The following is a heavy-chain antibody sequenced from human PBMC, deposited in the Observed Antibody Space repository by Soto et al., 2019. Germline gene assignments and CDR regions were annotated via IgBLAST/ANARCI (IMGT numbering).Heavy chain of an antibody. CDR1: GFTVSSHA. CDR2: VTADGGT. J-gene: IGHJ3*02. D-gene: IGHD2-15*01. V-gene: IGHV3-23*01. CDR3: APHVSCSGGSCQYDAFAI. Sequence: EVQVLESGGGLVQPGGSLRLSCEGSGFTVSSHAMTWIRQAPGKGPEWVSTVTADGGTYYADSVKGRFAMSRDTSEHTLYLQMNSLGAEDTAAYYCAPHVSCSGGSCQYDAFAIRGQGTMVTVSS.